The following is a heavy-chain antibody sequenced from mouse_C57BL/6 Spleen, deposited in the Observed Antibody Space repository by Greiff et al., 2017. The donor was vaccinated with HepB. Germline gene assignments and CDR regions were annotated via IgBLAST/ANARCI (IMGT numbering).Heavy chain of an antibody. CDR1: GYTFTDYY. V-gene: IGHV1-19*01. CDR2: INPYNGGT. Sequence: EVQLQQSGPVLVKPGASVKMSCKASGYTFTDYYMNWVKQSHGKSLEWIGVINPYNGGTSYNQKFKGKATLTVDKSSSTAYMELNSLTSEDSAVYYCASYGSSLYYYAMDYWGQGTSVTVSS. J-gene: IGHJ4*01. D-gene: IGHD1-1*01. CDR3: ASYGSSLYYYAMDY.